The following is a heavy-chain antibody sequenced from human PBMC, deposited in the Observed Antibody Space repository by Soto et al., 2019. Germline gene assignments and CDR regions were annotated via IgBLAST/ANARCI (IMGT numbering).Heavy chain of an antibody. Sequence: QVQLVQSGAEVKKPGSSVKVSCKASGGTFSSYAISWVRHSPVQGLEWMGGIIPIFGTANYAQKFQGRVTITADESTSTADMELSSLRSEDTAVYYCARDLIAARPEAYYYYGMDVWGQGTTVTVSS. CDR3: ARDLIAARPEAYYYYGMDV. CDR2: IIPIFGTA. V-gene: IGHV1-69*01. D-gene: IGHD6-6*01. CDR1: GGTFSSYA. J-gene: IGHJ6*02.